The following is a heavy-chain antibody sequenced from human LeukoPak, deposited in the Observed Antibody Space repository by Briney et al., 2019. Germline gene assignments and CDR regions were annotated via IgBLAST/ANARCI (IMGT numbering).Heavy chain of an antibody. CDR3: AIRAYDSSAYLIDY. CDR2: IYYSGST. Sequence: SETLSLTCTVSGGSISSSSYYWGWIRQPPGKGLEWIGSIYYSGSTYYNPSLKSRVTISVDTSKNQFSLKLSSVTAADTAVYYCAIRAYDSSAYLIDYWGQGTLVTVSS. J-gene: IGHJ4*02. CDR1: GGSISSSSYY. D-gene: IGHD3-22*01. V-gene: IGHV4-39*01.